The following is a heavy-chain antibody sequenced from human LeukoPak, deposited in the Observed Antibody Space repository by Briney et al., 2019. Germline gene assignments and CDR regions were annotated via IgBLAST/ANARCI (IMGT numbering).Heavy chain of an antibody. J-gene: IGHJ1*01. Sequence: SETLSLTCTVSGGSISSYYWSWIRQPPGKGLEWIGYIYYSGSTNYNPSLKSRVTISVDTSKNQFSLKLSSVTAADTAVYYCARHGGGSGFRYFQHWGQGTLVTVSS. CDR3: ARHGGGSGFRYFQH. CDR1: GGSISSYY. V-gene: IGHV4-59*08. CDR2: IYYSGST. D-gene: IGHD3-22*01.